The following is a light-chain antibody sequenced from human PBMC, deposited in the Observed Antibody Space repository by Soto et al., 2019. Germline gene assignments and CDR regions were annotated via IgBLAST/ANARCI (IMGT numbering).Light chain of an antibody. CDR2: GAS. Sequence: IVMTQSPSTLSVSPGKRATLSCRASQSVSTNLAWYQQKPGQAPRLLIYGASTRATGMPARFSGSGSGTDFTLTISRLEPEDFAVYYCQQYGSSPRTFGQGTKVDI. CDR3: QQYGSSPRT. V-gene: IGKV3-20*01. J-gene: IGKJ1*01. CDR1: QSVSTN.